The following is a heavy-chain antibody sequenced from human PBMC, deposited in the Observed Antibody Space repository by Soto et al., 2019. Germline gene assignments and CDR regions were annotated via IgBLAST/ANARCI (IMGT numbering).Heavy chain of an antibody. J-gene: IGHJ5*02. CDR1: GYTFTSYG. Sequence: QAQLVQSGGEVKKPGASVKVSCKASGYTFTSYGISWVRQAPGQGLEWMGWVSAYNGHTNYAQKFQGRVTMTTDTSTTTDYMELRSLRSDDTAIYYCARDLLTIVRVITMENWFDPWGQGTLVTVSS. CDR3: ARDLLTIVRVITMENWFDP. V-gene: IGHV1-18*04. CDR2: VSAYNGHT. D-gene: IGHD3-10*01.